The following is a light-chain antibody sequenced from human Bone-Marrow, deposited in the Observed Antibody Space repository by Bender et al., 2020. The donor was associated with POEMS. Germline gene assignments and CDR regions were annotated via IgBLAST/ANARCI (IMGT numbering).Light chain of an antibody. Sequence: SYELTQPPSVSVSPGQTASIPCSGDKLGDKHVSWYQQKPGQSPVLVIYQNTKRPSGIPERFSGSNSGNTGTLTISGTQAMDEADFFCQTWDSSTVVFGGGTKLTVL. CDR3: QTWDSSTVV. V-gene: IGLV3-1*01. CDR2: QNT. CDR1: KLGDKH. J-gene: IGLJ2*01.